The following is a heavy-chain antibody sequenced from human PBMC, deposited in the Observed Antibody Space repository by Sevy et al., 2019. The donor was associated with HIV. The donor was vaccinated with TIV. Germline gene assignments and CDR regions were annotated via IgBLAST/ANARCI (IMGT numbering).Heavy chain of an antibody. V-gene: IGHV3-23*01. CDR1: GFTFSSYA. CDR3: AKDGGSGTDWLHRY. Sequence: GGSLRLSCAASGFTFSSYAMSWDRQAPGKGLEWVSAISGSGGSTYYADSVKGRFTISRDNSKNTLYLQMNSLRAEDTAVYYCAKDGGSGTDWLHRYWGQGTLVTVSS. J-gene: IGHJ4*02. D-gene: IGHD3-9*01. CDR2: ISGSGGST.